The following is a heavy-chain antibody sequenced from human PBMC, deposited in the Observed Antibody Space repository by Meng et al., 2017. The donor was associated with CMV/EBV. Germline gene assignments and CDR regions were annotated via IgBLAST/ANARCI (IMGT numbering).Heavy chain of an antibody. CDR2: IYYSGST. CDR1: GFTFSDYY. J-gene: IGHJ4*02. D-gene: IGHD1-26*01. CDR3: ARVGSGSYVDY. V-gene: IGHV4-59*01. Sequence: ESLKISCAASGFTFSDYYMSWIRQAPGKGLEWIGYIYYSGSTNYNPSLKSRVTISVDTSKNQFSLKLSSVTAADTAVYYCARVGSGSYVDYWGQGTLVTVSS.